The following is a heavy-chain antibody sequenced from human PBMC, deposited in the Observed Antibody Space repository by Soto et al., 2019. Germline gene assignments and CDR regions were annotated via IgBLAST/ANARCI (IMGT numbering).Heavy chain of an antibody. V-gene: IGHV1-69*13. J-gene: IGHJ3*02. D-gene: IGHD3-22*01. Sequence: SVKVSCNASGGTFSSYAICWVRQAPGQGLEWMGGIIPIFGTANYAQKFQGRVTITADESTSTAYMELSSLRSEDTAVYYCAREIRMRLSYYDSSGYYGFGAFDIWGQGTMVTVSS. CDR2: IIPIFGTA. CDR1: GGTFSSYA. CDR3: AREIRMRLSYYDSSGYYGFGAFDI.